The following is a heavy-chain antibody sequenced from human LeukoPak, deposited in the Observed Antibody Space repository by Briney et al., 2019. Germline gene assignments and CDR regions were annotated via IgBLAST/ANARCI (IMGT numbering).Heavy chain of an antibody. CDR3: ARDTAGSDAFDI. V-gene: IGHV1-69*04. Sequence: ASVKVSCKASGYTFSSYAISWVRQAPGQGLEWMGRIIPILGIANYAQKFQGRVTITADKSTSTAYMELSSLRSEDTAVYYCARDTAGSDAFDIWGQGTMVTVSS. J-gene: IGHJ3*02. D-gene: IGHD1-1*01. CDR2: IIPILGIA. CDR1: GYTFSSYA.